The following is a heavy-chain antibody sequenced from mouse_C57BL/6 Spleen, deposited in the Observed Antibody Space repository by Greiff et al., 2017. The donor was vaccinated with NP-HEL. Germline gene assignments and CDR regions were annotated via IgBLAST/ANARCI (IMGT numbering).Heavy chain of an antibody. V-gene: IGHV1-64*01. CDR2: IHPNSGST. CDR3: ARRGWLLLDD. CDR1: GYTFTSYW. D-gene: IGHD2-3*01. Sequence: QVQLQQPGAELVKPGASVKLSCKASGYTFTSYWMHWVKQRPGQGLEWIGMIHPNSGSTNYNEKFKSKATLTVDKSSSTAYMQLSSLTSEDAAVYYSARRGWLLLDDWGQGTTLTVSS. J-gene: IGHJ2*01.